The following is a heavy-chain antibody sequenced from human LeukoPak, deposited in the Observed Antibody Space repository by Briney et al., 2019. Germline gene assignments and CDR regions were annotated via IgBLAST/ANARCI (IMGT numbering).Heavy chain of an antibody. CDR2: IYYSGST. V-gene: IGHV4-39*01. CDR1: GGSISSSSYY. Sequence: SETLSLTCTVSGGSISSSSYYWGWIRQPPGKGLEWIGSIYYSGSTYYNPSLKSRVTISVDTSKNQFSLKLSSVTAADTAVYYCARRCLQLYAFDIWGQGTMVTVSS. CDR3: ARRCLQLYAFDI. D-gene: IGHD1-1*01. J-gene: IGHJ3*02.